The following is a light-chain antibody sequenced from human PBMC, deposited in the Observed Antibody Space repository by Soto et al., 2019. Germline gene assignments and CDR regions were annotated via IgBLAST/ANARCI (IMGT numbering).Light chain of an antibody. Sequence: EIVMTQSPATLSVSPGERATLSCRASQSVSSNLAWYQQKPGQPPRLLIYDASTRATDIPARFTGSGSGTEFTLTISSLQSEDFAVYYCQQYNNWPPTWTFGQGTKVDIK. CDR1: QSVSSN. CDR3: QQYNNWPPTWT. J-gene: IGKJ1*01. CDR2: DAS. V-gene: IGKV3-15*01.